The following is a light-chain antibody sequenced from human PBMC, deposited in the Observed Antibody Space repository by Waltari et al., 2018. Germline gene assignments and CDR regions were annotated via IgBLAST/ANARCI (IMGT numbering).Light chain of an antibody. V-gene: IGKV3-11*01. CDR2: DTS. CDR1: QNISSY. J-gene: IGKJ4*01. Sequence: EIVLTQSPATLSLSPGERATLSCRASQNISSYLAWYQQNPGQAPRLLIYDTSRRATGIPARFSGSGSGTDFTLTISSLEPEDFAVYSCLQRSNWPLTFGGGTKVDIK. CDR3: LQRSNWPLT.